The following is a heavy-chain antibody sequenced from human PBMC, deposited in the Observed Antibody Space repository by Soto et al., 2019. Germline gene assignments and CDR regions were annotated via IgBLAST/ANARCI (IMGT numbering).Heavy chain of an antibody. CDR1: GGTFSSYT. D-gene: IGHD6-13*01. Sequence: GASVKVSCKASGGTFSSYTISWVRQAPGQGLEWMGRIIPILGIANYAQKFQGRVTITADKSTSTAYMELSSLRSEDTAVYFCSCARNFGAAAGYDAFDIWGQGTMVSVSS. J-gene: IGHJ3*02. CDR3: SCARNFGAAAGYDAFDI. CDR2: IIPILGIA. V-gene: IGHV1-69*02.